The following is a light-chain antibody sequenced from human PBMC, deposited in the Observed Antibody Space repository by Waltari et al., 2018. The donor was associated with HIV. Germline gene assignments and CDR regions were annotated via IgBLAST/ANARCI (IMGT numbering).Light chain of an antibody. V-gene: IGLV2-14*01. J-gene: IGLJ3*02. CDR1: SSDVGGYNY. CDR2: EVS. Sequence: QSALTQPASVSGSPGQSITIPCTGTSSDVGGYNYVSWYQQHPGKAPKLMIYEVSNRPSGVSNRCSGSKSGNTASLTISGLQDEDEADYYCSSYTSSSTRVFGGGTNLTVL. CDR3: SSYTSSSTRV.